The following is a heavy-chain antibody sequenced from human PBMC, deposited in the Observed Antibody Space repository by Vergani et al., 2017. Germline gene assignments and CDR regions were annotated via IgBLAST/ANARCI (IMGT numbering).Heavy chain of an antibody. V-gene: IGHV4-39*01. J-gene: IGHJ4*02. Sequence: QLQLQESGPGLVKPSETLSLTCTVSGVSISSSRYSWGWIRQPPGKGLEWIGNIYHSGGAYYNPSLKGRVTISVDTSKNQFSLEVTSVTAADTAIYFCARTESFILRYFHWALWGPGILVTVSS. CDR1: GVSISSSRYS. D-gene: IGHD3-9*01. CDR3: ARTESFILRYFHWAL. CDR2: IYHSGGA.